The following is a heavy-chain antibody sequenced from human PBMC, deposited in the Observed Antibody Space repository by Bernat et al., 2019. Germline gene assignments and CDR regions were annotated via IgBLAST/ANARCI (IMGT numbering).Heavy chain of an antibody. J-gene: IGHJ4*02. CDR2: IFSNDGK. CDR3: ARIRFLEWLFPYFDY. D-gene: IGHD3-3*01. V-gene: IGHV2-26*01. Sequence: QVTLKESGPVLVKPTETLTLACTVSGFSLSSARMGVSWIRQPPGKALEWLAQIFSNDGKSYSTSLKSRLTISNDTSKSQVVLTMTNVDPVDTATYYCARIRFLEWLFPYFDYWGQGILVTVSS. CDR1: GFSLSSARMG.